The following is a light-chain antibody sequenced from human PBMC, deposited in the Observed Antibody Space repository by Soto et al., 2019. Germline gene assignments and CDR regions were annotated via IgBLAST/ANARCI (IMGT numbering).Light chain of an antibody. CDR1: ESVGSN. V-gene: IGKV3-15*01. Sequence: EIVMTQSPATLSVSPGQRATLSCSASESVGSNLAWNQHKPGQAPRLLIYGASTRATGIPARFSGSGSVTDFTLTISSLQSEEFAVYYCQQFNIWPRTFGQGTNVDIK. CDR2: GAS. CDR3: QQFNIWPRT. J-gene: IGKJ1*01.